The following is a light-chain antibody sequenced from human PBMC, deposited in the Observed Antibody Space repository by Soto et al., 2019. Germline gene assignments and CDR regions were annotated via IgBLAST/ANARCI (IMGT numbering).Light chain of an antibody. CDR3: CSYAGSSTFVV. Sequence: QSALTQPASVSGSPGQSITISCIGVTNDVGSYNLVSWYQQHPGKAPKLMIYEGSKRPSGVSNRFSGSKSGNTASLTISGLQAEDEADYYCCSYAGSSTFVVFGGGTKLTVL. CDR1: TNDVGSYNL. J-gene: IGLJ2*01. CDR2: EGS. V-gene: IGLV2-23*03.